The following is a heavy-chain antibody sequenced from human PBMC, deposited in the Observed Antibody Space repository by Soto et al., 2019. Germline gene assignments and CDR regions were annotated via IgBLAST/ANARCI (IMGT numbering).Heavy chain of an antibody. CDR1: GYTPTELS. D-gene: IGHD3-16*01. J-gene: IGHJ3*02. Sequence: ASVKVSCKVSGYTPTELSMHWVRQAPGKGLEWMGGFDPEDGETIYAQKFQGRVTMTEDTSTDTAYMELSSLRSEDTAVYYCATLLRDIAYKDAFDIWGQGTMVTVSS. CDR2: FDPEDGET. CDR3: ATLLRDIAYKDAFDI. V-gene: IGHV1-24*01.